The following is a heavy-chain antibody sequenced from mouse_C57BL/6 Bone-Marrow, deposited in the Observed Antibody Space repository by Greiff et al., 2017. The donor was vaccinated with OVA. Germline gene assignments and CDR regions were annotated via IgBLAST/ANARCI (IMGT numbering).Heavy chain of an antibody. CDR3: AFTPYGNYPAWFAY. D-gene: IGHD2-1*01. V-gene: IGHV1-75*01. CDR1: GYTFTDYY. J-gene: IGHJ3*01. CDR2: IFPGSGST. Sequence: QVQLQQSGPELVKPGASVKISCKASGYTFTDYYINWVKQRPGQGLEWIGWIFPGSGSTYYNEKFKGKATLTVDKSSSTAYMLLSSLTSEDSAFYVCAFTPYGNYPAWFAYWGQGTLVTVSA.